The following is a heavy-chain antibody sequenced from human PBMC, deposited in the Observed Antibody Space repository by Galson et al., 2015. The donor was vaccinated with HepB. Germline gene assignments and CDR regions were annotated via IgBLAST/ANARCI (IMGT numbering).Heavy chain of an antibody. Sequence: SVKVSCKASGGTFSSYAISWVRQAPGQGLEWMGWISAYNGNTNYAQKLQGRVTMTTDTSTSTAYMELRSLRSEDTAVYYCARDRGGSCYEDECYYYYGMDVWGQGTTVTVSS. J-gene: IGHJ6*02. V-gene: IGHV1-18*01. CDR1: GGTFSSYA. CDR2: ISAYNGNT. D-gene: IGHD2-15*01. CDR3: ARDRGGSCYEDECYYYYGMDV.